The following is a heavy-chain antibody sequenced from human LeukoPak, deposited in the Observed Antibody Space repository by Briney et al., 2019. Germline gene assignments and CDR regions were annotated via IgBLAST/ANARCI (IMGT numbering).Heavy chain of an antibody. Sequence: ASVTVSCKASGYTFTGYYMHWVRQAPGQGLEWMGWINPNSGGTNYAQKFQGRVTMTRDTSISTAYMELSRLRSDDTAVYYCARDADSSGPTCFDYWGQGTLVTVSS. CDR2: INPNSGGT. D-gene: IGHD3-22*01. J-gene: IGHJ4*02. CDR3: ARDADSSGPTCFDY. CDR1: GYTFTGYY. V-gene: IGHV1-2*02.